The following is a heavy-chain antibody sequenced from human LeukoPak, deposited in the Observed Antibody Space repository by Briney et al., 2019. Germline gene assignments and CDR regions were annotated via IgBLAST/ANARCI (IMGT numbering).Heavy chain of an antibody. J-gene: IGHJ4*02. CDR3: ASTAGYFNY. Sequence: PGGSLRLSCAASGFTFRSYSMNWVRQVPGKGLEWISYISSSSHTIYYEDSVRGRFTISRDNAKNSLHLQRNSLRAEDTGIYYCASTAGYFNYWGQGTLVTVSS. D-gene: IGHD3-22*01. V-gene: IGHV3-48*01. CDR1: GFTFRSYS. CDR2: ISSSSHTI.